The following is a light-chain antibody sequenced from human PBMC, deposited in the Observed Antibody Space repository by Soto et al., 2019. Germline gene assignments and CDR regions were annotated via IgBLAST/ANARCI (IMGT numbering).Light chain of an antibody. J-gene: IGKJ5*01. CDR3: QQYGSSPIT. V-gene: IGKV3-20*01. Sequence: EIVMTQSPATLSGSPGEGATLSCRASQSVSSDLAWYQQKPGQAPRLLMYGASSRATGIPDRLSGSGSGTDFTLTISRLEPEDFAVYYCQQYGSSPITFGQGTRLE. CDR2: GAS. CDR1: QSVSSD.